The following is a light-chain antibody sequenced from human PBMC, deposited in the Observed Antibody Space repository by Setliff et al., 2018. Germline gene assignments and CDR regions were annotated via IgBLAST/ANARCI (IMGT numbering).Light chain of an antibody. CDR1: SSDVGGYDY. CDR2: EVS. J-gene: IGLJ1*01. Sequence: QSALAQPPSASGSPGQSVTISCTGTSSDVGGYDYVSWYQQHPGKAPKLLIYEVSTRPSGVPDRFSGSKSGNTASLTVSGLQAEDEADYYCSAYAGSNNWGVFGTGTKV. CDR3: SAYAGSNNWGV. V-gene: IGLV2-8*01.